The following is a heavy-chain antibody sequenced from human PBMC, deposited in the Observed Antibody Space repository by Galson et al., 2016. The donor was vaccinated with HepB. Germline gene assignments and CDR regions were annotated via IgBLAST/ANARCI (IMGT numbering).Heavy chain of an antibody. CDR1: GYTFPSYG. CDR2: ISTYSGNT. CDR3: ARDADWNLDY. D-gene: IGHD1-1*01. J-gene: IGHJ4*02. Sequence: SVKVSCKASGYTFPSYGISWVRQAPGQGLEWMGWISTYSGNTNYGKRLQGRVTMTTDTSTSTAYMELRSLRSDDTAVYYCARDADWNLDYWGQGTLVTVSS. V-gene: IGHV1-18*01.